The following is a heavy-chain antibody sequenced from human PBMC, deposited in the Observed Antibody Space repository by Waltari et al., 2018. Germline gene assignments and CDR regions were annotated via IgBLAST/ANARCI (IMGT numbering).Heavy chain of an antibody. J-gene: IGHJ4*02. CDR2: ISYDGSNK. D-gene: IGHD2-2*01. CDR1: GFTFGSYA. V-gene: IGHV3-30-3*01. CDR3: ASAVVPAAPLDY. Sequence: QVQLVESGGGVVQPGRSLRLSCAASGFTFGSYAMHWVRQAPGKGREWVAVISYDGSNKYYADSVKGRFTISRDNSKNTLYLQMNSLRAEDTAVYYCASAVVPAAPLDYWGQGTLVTVSS.